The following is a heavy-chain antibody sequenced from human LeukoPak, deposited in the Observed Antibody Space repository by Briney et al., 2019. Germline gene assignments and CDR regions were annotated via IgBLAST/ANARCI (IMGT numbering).Heavy chain of an antibody. V-gene: IGHV4-39*01. J-gene: IGHJ6*02. CDR2: IYYSGST. CDR3: ASRHYYYGMDV. CDR1: GGSISSSPYY. Sequence: PSETLSLTCTVSGGSISSSPYYWGWIRQPPGKGLGWIGSIYYSGSTYYNPSLKSRVTMSADTSNNQFFLKLTSVTAADTAVYYCASRHYYYGMDVWGQGTTVTVSS.